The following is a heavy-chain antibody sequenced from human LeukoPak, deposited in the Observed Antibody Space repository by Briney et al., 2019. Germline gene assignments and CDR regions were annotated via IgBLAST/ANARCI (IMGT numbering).Heavy chain of an antibody. D-gene: IGHD7-27*01. V-gene: IGHV3-30*02. CDR1: GFTFSSYG. J-gene: IGHJ6*03. Sequence: GGSLRLSCAASGFTFSSYGMHWVRQAPGKGLEWVAFIRYDGSNKYYADSVKGRFSISRDNSKNTLYLQMNSLRAEDTAVYYCARGPLGPYYYYMDVWGEGTTVTVSS. CDR2: IRYDGSNK. CDR3: ARGPLGPYYYYMDV.